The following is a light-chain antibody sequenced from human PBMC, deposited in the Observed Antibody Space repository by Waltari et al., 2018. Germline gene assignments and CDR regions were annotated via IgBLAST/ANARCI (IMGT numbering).Light chain of an antibody. Sequence: DIQMTQSPSSVSASVGDRVSITCRASQGISSWSVWYQQKPGKAPNLLIYAASSLQSGVPSRFSAYGSGTDFTLTISSLQPEDFATYYCQQAYSFPLTFGGGTKVQIK. V-gene: IGKV1-12*01. CDR1: QGISSW. J-gene: IGKJ4*01. CDR2: AAS. CDR3: QQAYSFPLT.